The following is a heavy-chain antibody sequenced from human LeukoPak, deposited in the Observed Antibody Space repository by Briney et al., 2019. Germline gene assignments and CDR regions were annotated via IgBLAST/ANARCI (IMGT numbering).Heavy chain of an antibody. V-gene: IGHV5-51*01. D-gene: IGHD2-15*01. Sequence: GESLKISCQASEYSFTSYWIGWVRQMPGKGLEWMGIIYPGDSDTRYSPSFQGQVTISADKSISTAYLQWSSLKASDTAMYYCARLKGYCSGGSCSASGGMDVWGQGTTVTVSS. J-gene: IGHJ6*02. CDR3: ARLKGYCSGGSCSASGGMDV. CDR1: EYSFTSYW. CDR2: IYPGDSDT.